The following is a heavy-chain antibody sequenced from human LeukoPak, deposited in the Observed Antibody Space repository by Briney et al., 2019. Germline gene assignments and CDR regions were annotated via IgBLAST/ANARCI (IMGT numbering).Heavy chain of an antibody. J-gene: IGHJ4*02. V-gene: IGHV3-21*01. Sequence: PGGSLRLSCAASGFTFSSYSMNWVRQAPGKGLEWASSISSSSSYIYYADSVKGRFTISRDNAKNSLHLQMNSLRAEDTAVYYCARDGSGSADFDYWGQGTLVTVSS. CDR1: GFTFSSYS. D-gene: IGHD6-19*01. CDR3: ARDGSGSADFDY. CDR2: ISSSSSYI.